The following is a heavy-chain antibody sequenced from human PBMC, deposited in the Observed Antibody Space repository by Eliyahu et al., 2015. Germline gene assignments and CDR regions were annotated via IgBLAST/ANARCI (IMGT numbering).Heavy chain of an antibody. CDR2: IYHSGST. J-gene: IGHJ3*02. CDR1: GGSXSSSNW. D-gene: IGHD4-17*01. CDR3: ASDRRLGDYDCGDYAAPFDI. V-gene: IGHV4-4*02. Sequence: QVQLQESGPGLVKPSGTLSLTCAVSGGSXSSSNWWSWVRQPPGKGLEWIGEIYHSGSTNYNPSLKSRVTISVDKSKNQFSLKLSSVTAADTAVYYCASDRRLGDYDCGDYAAPFDIWGQGTMVTVSS.